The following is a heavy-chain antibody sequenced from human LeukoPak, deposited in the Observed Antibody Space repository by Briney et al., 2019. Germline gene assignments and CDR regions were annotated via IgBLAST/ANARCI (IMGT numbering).Heavy chain of an antibody. CDR2: ISYSSSII. Sequence: ETLSLTCTVSGGSISSYYWSWIRQPPGKGLEWLSYISYSSSIIFYADSVKGRFTISRDNARNSLYLQMNSLRAEDTAVYYCARDFFDGWGQGTLVTVSS. V-gene: IGHV3-48*01. CDR3: ARDFFDG. J-gene: IGHJ4*02. CDR1: GGSISSYY.